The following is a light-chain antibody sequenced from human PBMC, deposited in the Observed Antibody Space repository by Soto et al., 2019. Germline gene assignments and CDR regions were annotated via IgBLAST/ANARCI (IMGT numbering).Light chain of an antibody. V-gene: IGKV3-20*01. CDR1: QSVSSSH. CDR2: GAS. Sequence: VLTQSPASLSLSPGERAALSCRASQSVSSSHLVWYQQKPGQAPRLLIYGASTRATGLPDRFSGSGSGTDFTLTISRLEPEDFALYYCHQYGTSYTFGQGTKLEI. J-gene: IGKJ2*01. CDR3: HQYGTSYT.